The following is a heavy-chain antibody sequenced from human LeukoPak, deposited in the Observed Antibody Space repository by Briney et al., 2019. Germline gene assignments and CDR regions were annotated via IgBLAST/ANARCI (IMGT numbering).Heavy chain of an antibody. D-gene: IGHD5-12*01. V-gene: IGHV1-2*02. CDR1: GYTFTGYY. CDR2: INPNSGDT. J-gene: IGHJ5*02. CDR3: ARVAVATIDWFDP. Sequence: ASVKVSCRASGYTFTGYYIHWVRQAPGQGLEWMGWINPNSGDTHYVQKFQGRVTMTRDTSISTAHMELRRLISDDTAVYYCARVAVATIDWFDPWGQGTLVTVSS.